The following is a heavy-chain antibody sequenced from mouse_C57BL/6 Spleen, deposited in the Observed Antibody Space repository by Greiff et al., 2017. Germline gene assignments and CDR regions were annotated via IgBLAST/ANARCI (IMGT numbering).Heavy chain of an antibody. CDR2: INPSTGGT. D-gene: IGHD2-1*01. Sequence: VQLKESGPELVKPGASVKISCKASGYSFTGYYMNWVKQSPEKSLEWIGEINPSTGGTTYNQKFKAKATLTVDKSSSTAYMQLKSLTSEDSAVYYCARSDGNYYFDYWGQGTTLTVSS. V-gene: IGHV1-42*01. CDR1: GYSFTGYY. CDR3: ARSDGNYYFDY. J-gene: IGHJ2*01.